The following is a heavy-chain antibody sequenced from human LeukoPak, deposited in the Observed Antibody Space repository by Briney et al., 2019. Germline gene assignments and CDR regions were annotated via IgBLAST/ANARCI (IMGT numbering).Heavy chain of an antibody. J-gene: IGHJ6*03. Sequence: PSETLSLTCAVYGGSFSGYYWSWIRQPPGKGLEWIGSIYYSGSTYYNPSLKSRVTISVDTSKNQFSLKLSSVTAADTAVYYCARARKTYYYYMDVWGKGTTVTVSS. CDR1: GGSFSGYY. D-gene: IGHD1-14*01. CDR2: IYYSGST. V-gene: IGHV4-34*01. CDR3: ARARKTYYYYMDV.